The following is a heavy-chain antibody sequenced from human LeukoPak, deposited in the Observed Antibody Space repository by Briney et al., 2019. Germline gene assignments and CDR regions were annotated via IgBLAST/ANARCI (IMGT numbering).Heavy chain of an antibody. CDR3: ARVGDFWSGLDY. CDR1: GGSISSGSYY. V-gene: IGHV4-61*02. CDR2: IYTSGST. D-gene: IGHD3-3*01. Sequence: SQTLSLTCTVSGGSISSGSYYWSWIRQPAGKGLEWIGRIYTSGSTNYNPSLKSRVTMSVDTSKNQFSLRLSSVTAADTAVYYCARVGDFWSGLDYWGQGTLVTVSS. J-gene: IGHJ4*02.